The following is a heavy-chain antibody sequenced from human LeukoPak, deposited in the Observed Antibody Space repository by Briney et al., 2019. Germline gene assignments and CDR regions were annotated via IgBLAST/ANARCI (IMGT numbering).Heavy chain of an antibody. D-gene: IGHD6-13*01. CDR3: AKGYSSSWKGWFDL. CDR1: GFTFSSYA. Sequence: GGSLRLSCAASGFTFSSYAMSWVRQAPGKGLEWVSTISGSGGSTYYADSVKGRLTISRDNSKKRLYMQMNSPRAEHTAVYYCAKGYSSSWKGWFDLWGQGTLVTVSS. V-gene: IGHV3-23*01. J-gene: IGHJ5*02. CDR2: ISGSGGST.